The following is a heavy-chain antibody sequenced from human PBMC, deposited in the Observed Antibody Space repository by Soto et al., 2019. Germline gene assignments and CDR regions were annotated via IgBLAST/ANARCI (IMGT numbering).Heavy chain of an antibody. V-gene: IGHV1-18*01. CDR3: ATDRGSYALDY. Sequence: QVQLVQSGAEVKKPGASVKVSCKASGYTFTSYCISWVRQAPGQGLEWMGWISAYTGNTNYAQKLQGRVTMTTDTSASPAYIELRSLRSDDTAVYYCATDRGSYALDYWGQGTLVTVSS. CDR2: ISAYTGNT. CDR1: GYTFTSYC. J-gene: IGHJ4*02. D-gene: IGHD1-26*01.